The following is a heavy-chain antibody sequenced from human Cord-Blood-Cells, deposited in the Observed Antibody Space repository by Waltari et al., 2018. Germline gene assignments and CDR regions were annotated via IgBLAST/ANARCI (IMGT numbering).Heavy chain of an antibody. J-gene: IGHJ3*02. Sequence: QVQLVESGGGVVQPGRSLRLSCGASGSPLRGYSTPWARTPQAPGKGLEWVAVISYDGSNKYYADSVKGRFTISRDNSKNTLYLQMNSLRAEDTAVYYCARSIAARHGAFDIWGQGTMVTVSS. D-gene: IGHD6-6*01. CDR2: ISYDGSNK. CDR1: GSPLRGYS. V-gene: IGHV3-30-3*01. CDR3: ARSIAARHGAFDI.